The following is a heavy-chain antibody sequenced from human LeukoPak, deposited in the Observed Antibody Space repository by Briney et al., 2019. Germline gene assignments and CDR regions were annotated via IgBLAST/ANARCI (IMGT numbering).Heavy chain of an antibody. J-gene: IGHJ4*02. CDR1: GYTFTGYY. V-gene: IGHV1-2*02. Sequence: GSLKVSCKASGYTFTGYYIHWLRQAPGQGLEYMGWVILKSGGANFAQKFQGRVTMTRDTSIRTAYMELSSMRPDDTALYYCARDIMCGGTSCYAQSDYFDQWGQGTLVTVSS. CDR3: ARDIMCGGTSCYAQSDYFDQ. D-gene: IGHD2-2*01. CDR2: VILKSGGA.